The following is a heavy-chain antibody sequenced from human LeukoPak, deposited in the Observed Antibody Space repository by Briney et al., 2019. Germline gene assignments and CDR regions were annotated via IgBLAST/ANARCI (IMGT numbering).Heavy chain of an antibody. CDR3: ATDLATVVTVTNY. V-gene: IGHV1-24*01. J-gene: IGHJ4*02. D-gene: IGHD4-23*01. CDR1: GYTLTELS. Sequence: ASVKVSCKVSGYTLTELSMHWVRQAPGKGLEWMGGFDPEDGETICAQKFQGRVTMTEDTSTDTAYMELSSLRSEDTAVYYCATDLATVVTVTNYWGQGTLVTVSS. CDR2: FDPEDGET.